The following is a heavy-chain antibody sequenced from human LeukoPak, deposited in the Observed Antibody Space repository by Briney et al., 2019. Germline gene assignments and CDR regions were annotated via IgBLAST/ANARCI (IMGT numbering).Heavy chain of an antibody. D-gene: IGHD6-19*01. V-gene: IGHV4-59*08. CDR1: GDSISSYY. CDR3: ARPKSYSSGWYFFDP. Sequence: SETLSLTCTVSGDSISSYYWSWIRQPPGKGLEWIGYISYSGSTHYNPSLKSRVTISVDTSKNHFSLRLTSVTAADTAVYYCARPKSYSSGWYFFDPWGQGTLVTVSS. J-gene: IGHJ5*02. CDR2: ISYSGST.